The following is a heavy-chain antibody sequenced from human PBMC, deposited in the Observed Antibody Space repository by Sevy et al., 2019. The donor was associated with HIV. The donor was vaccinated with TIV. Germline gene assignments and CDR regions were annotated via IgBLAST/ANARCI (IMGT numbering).Heavy chain of an antibody. CDR1: GFTFSSYA. V-gene: IGHV3-30-3*01. D-gene: IGHD6-19*01. CDR2: ISYDGSNK. CDR3: ARDFSGWSMDWYFDL. Sequence: GGSLRLSCAASGFTFSSYAMHWVRQAPGKGLEWVAVISYDGSNKYYADSVKGRFTISRDNSKNTLYLQMNSLRAEDMAVYYCARDFSGWSMDWYFDLWGRGTLVTVSS. J-gene: IGHJ2*01.